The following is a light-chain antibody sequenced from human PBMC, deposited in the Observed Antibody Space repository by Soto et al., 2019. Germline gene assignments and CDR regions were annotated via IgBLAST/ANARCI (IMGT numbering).Light chain of an antibody. J-gene: IGKJ5*01. CDR1: QGISSY. CDR3: QHYNSPPLT. Sequence: VIGMTQSPSFISASTGDIVTISCRMSQGISSYLAWYQQKPGKAPELLIYAASTLQSGVHSRFSGSASGNESPLTISRLQPDDFATYYCQHYNSPPLTFGQGTRLENK. CDR2: AAS. V-gene: IGKV1D-8*03.